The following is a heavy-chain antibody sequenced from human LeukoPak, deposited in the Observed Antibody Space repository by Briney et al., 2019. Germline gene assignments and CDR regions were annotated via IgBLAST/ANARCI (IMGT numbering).Heavy chain of an antibody. D-gene: IGHD3-22*01. J-gene: IGHJ4*02. CDR2: ITSSSSTI. Sequence: GGSLRLSCAASGFTFSGYSMNWVRQAPGKGLEWLSYITSSSSTIYYADSVQGRFTISRDNAKNSLYLQMNSLRAEDTAVYYCARVNPTNSGFYAYWGQGTLVTVSS. CDR1: GFTFSGYS. V-gene: IGHV3-48*04. CDR3: ARVNPTNSGFYAY.